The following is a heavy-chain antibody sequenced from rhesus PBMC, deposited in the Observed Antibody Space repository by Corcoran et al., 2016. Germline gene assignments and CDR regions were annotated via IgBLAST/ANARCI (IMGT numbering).Heavy chain of an antibody. Sequence: QVQLQESGPGLVKPSETLSLTCGVSGGSISGVYDWSWIRQAPGKGLEWIGQIYGGSGTTTYNPSLQNRVTISKDTSRNQFSLKLTSVTAADTAIFYCASRRPNAPFDYWGQGVLVTVSS. J-gene: IGHJ4*01. CDR3: ASRRPNAPFDY. CDR2: IYGGSGTT. V-gene: IGHV4-76*01. D-gene: IGHD7-45*01. CDR1: GGSISGVYD.